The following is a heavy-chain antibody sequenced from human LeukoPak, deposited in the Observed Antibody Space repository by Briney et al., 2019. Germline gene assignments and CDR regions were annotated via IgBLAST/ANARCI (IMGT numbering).Heavy chain of an antibody. CDR2: INHSGST. J-gene: IGHJ5*02. CDR3: ARARSGYDILTGYKYNWFDP. CDR1: GGSFSGYY. D-gene: IGHD3-9*01. V-gene: IGHV4-34*01. Sequence: SETLSLPCAVYGGSFSGYYWSWIRQPPGKGLEWIGEINHSGSTNYNPSLKSRVTISVDTSKNQFSLKLSSVTAADTAVYYCARARSGYDILTGYKYNWFDPWGQGTLVTVSS.